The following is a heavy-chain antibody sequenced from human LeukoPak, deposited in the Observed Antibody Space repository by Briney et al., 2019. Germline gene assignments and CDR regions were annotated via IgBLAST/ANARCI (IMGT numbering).Heavy chain of an antibody. Sequence: SSETLSLTCTVSGGSISSGDYYWSWIRQPPGKGLEWIGYIYYSGSTYYNPFLKSRVTISVDTSKNQFSLKLSSVTAADTAVYYCARATWELLHFDYWGQGTLVTVSS. CDR1: GGSISSGDYY. CDR2: IYYSGST. CDR3: ARATWELLHFDY. J-gene: IGHJ4*02. D-gene: IGHD1-26*01. V-gene: IGHV4-30-4*08.